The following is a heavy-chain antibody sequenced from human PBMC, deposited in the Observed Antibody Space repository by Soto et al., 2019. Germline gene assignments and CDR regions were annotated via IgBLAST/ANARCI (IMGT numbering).Heavy chain of an antibody. D-gene: IGHD6-19*01. V-gene: IGHV3-15*01. J-gene: IGHJ4*02. CDR1: GFTLSNVW. Sequence: EVHLVESGGGLVQPGETLRLSCAASGFTLSNVWMNWVRQAPGKGLEWVARITTRNEGATTEYAAPVKGRFTISRDDSTNVVYLQMNSLKTEDTGVYFCADIAVSHTGDYWGQGTLVTVSS. CDR2: ITTRNEGATT. CDR3: ADIAVSHTGDY.